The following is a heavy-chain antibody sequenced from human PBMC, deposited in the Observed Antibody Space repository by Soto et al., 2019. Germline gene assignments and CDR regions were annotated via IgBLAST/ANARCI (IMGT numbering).Heavy chain of an antibody. J-gene: IGHJ3*02. CDR1: SGSISSGSYY. Sequence: QLQLQESGPGLVKPSETLSLTCTVSSGSISSGSYYWDWIRQPPGKGLEWIGNIYYSGSTNYNPSLESRVPISVDTSNNQFSLKLSAVTAADTAVYYCARQPDSYDTFDAFDIWGQGKMVTVSS. D-gene: IGHD3-16*01. CDR3: ARQPDSYDTFDAFDI. CDR2: IYYSGST. V-gene: IGHV4-39*01.